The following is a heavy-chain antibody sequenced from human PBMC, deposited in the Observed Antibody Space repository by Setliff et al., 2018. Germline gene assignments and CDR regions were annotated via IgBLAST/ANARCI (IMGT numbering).Heavy chain of an antibody. J-gene: IGHJ3*02. V-gene: IGHV4-59*11. CDR2: IYYSGST. Sequence: SETLSLTCTVSGGSISSHYWSWIRQPPGKGLEWIGYIYYSGSTNYNPSLKSRVTISVDTSKNQFSLKLSSVTAADAAVYYCARGPRPDYGVWSGTGGAFDIWGQGTMVTVSS. CDR1: GGSISSHY. D-gene: IGHD3-3*01. CDR3: ARGPRPDYGVWSGTGGAFDI.